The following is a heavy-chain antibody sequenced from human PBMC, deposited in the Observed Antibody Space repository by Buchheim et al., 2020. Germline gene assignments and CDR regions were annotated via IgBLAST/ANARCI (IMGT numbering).Heavy chain of an antibody. Sequence: EVQLVESGGGLVKPGGSLRLSCAASGFTFSNAWMSWVRQAPGKGLEWVGRIKSKTDGGTTDYAAPVKGRFTISRDDSKNTLYLQMNSLKTEDTAVYYCTTDNWNYGDYEEDVAEYFQHWGQGTL. CDR3: TTDNWNYGDYEEDVAEYFQH. J-gene: IGHJ1*01. CDR2: IKSKTDGGTT. CDR1: GFTFSNAW. D-gene: IGHD4-17*01. V-gene: IGHV3-15*01.